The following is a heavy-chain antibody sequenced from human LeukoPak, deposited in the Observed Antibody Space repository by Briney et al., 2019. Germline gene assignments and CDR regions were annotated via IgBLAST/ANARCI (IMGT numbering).Heavy chain of an antibody. CDR2: IYYSGST. CDR3: ARGGIAAAGTGNGRFDP. D-gene: IGHD6-13*01. V-gene: IGHV4-59*08. Sequence: SETLSLTCTVSGGSISSYYWSWIRQPPGKGLEWIGYIYYSGSTNYNPSLKSRVTISVDTSKNQFSLKLSSVTAADTAVYYCARGGIAAAGTGNGRFDPWGQGTLVTVSS. CDR1: GGSISSYY. J-gene: IGHJ5*02.